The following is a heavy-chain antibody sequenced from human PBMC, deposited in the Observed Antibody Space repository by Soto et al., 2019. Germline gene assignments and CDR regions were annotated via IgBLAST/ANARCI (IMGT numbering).Heavy chain of an antibody. CDR1: GHTLTELS. D-gene: IGHD3-3*01. CDR3: ATVYIGITIFGVAPFDP. CDR2: FDPEDGET. Sequence: GASVKVSCKVSGHTLTELSMHWMRQAPGKGLEWMGGFDPEDGETIYAQKFQGRVTMTEDTSTDTAYMELSSLRSEDTAVYYCATVYIGITIFGVAPFDPWGQGTLVTVSS. V-gene: IGHV1-24*01. J-gene: IGHJ5*02.